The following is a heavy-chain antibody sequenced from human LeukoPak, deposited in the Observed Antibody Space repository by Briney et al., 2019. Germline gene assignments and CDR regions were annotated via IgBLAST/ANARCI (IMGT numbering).Heavy chain of an antibody. Sequence: ASVKVSCKASGGTFSSYAISWVRQAPGQGLEWMGGIIPIFGTANYAQKFQGRVTITADESTSTAYMELSSLRSEDTAVYYCAAVEMATIDAFDIWGQETMVTVSS. V-gene: IGHV1-69*13. CDR1: GGTFSSYA. D-gene: IGHD5-24*01. J-gene: IGHJ3*02. CDR2: IIPIFGTA. CDR3: AAVEMATIDAFDI.